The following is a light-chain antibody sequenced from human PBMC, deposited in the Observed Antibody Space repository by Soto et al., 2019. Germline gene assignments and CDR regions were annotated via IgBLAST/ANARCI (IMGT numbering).Light chain of an antibody. Sequence: QSVLTQPPSASGTPGQRVTISCSGSSSNIGSNTVNWYQQLPGTAPKLLIYSYNQRPSGVPDRFSGSKSVTSASLAIGGRQSEDEADYYCAAWDDSLNAYVFGTGTKLTVL. CDR2: SYN. J-gene: IGLJ1*01. CDR3: AAWDDSLNAYV. CDR1: SSNIGSNT. V-gene: IGLV1-44*01.